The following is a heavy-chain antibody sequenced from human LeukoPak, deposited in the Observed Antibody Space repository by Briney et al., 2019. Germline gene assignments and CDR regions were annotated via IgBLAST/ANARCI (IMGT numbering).Heavy chain of an antibody. V-gene: IGHV5-51*01. CDR2: TYPGDSDT. D-gene: IGHD3-10*01. CDR1: GYSFTSYW. J-gene: IGHJ4*02. CDR3: ARPHRGVRSEFDY. Sequence: GESLKISCKGSGYSFTSYWIGWVRQMPGKGLEWMGITYPGDSDTRYSPSFQGQVTISADKSISTAYLQWSSLKASDTAMYYCARPHRGVRSEFDYWGQGTLVTVSS.